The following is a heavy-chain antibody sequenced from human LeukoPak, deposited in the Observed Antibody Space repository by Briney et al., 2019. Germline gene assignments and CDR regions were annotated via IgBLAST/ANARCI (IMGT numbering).Heavy chain of an antibody. D-gene: IGHD1-14*01. V-gene: IGHV4-30-4*08. Sequence: SETLSLTCTVSGGSISSGGYYWSWIRQPPGKGLEWIGCIYYSGSAYYNPSLKSRIAISVDRSKDQFSLRLSSVTAADTAVYYCARDLHHGIYYYFYMDVWGKGTTVTVSS. CDR3: ARDLHHGIYYYFYMDV. CDR2: IYYSGSA. CDR1: GGSISSGGYY. J-gene: IGHJ6*03.